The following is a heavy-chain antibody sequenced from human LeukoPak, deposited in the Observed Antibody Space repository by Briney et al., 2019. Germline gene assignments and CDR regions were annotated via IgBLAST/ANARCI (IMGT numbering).Heavy chain of an antibody. Sequence: HPGGSLRLSCAASGFTFSSYWMHWVRQAPGKGLVWVSRINSDGSSTSYADSVKGRFTISRDNSKNTLYPQMNSLRAEDTAVYCCTTTRYYYYYMDVWGKGTTVTISS. CDR1: GFTFSSYW. J-gene: IGHJ6*03. D-gene: IGHD4-17*01. V-gene: IGHV3-74*01. CDR3: TTTRYYYYYMDV. CDR2: INSDGSST.